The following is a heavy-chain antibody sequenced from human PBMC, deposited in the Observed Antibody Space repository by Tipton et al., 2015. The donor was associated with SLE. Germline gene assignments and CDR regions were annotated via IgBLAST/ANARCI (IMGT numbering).Heavy chain of an antibody. CDR3: ATGGYPDAFDM. CDR1: GGSISSHY. Sequence: TLSLTCTVSGGSISSHYWSWFRQPPGKGLEWIGYIYYSGGTKYNPSLKSRITISEDTSKNQFSLKLSSVTAADTAVYYCATGGYPDAFDMWGQGTMVTVSS. V-gene: IGHV4-59*11. CDR2: IYYSGGT. J-gene: IGHJ3*02. D-gene: IGHD2-15*01.